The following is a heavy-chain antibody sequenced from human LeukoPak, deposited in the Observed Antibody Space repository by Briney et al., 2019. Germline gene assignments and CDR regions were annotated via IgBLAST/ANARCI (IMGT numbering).Heavy chain of an antibody. J-gene: IGHJ4*02. D-gene: IGHD3-22*01. Sequence: PGGSLRLSCAASGFTVSSNYMNWVRQAPGKGLEWVSVLYSGGSTYYADSVKGRFTISRDNSKNTPYLQMDSLRVEDTAVYYCARDDSSGYYRFRFWGQGTLVTVSS. CDR2: LYSGGST. CDR1: GFTVSSNY. V-gene: IGHV3-53*01. CDR3: ARDDSSGYYRFRF.